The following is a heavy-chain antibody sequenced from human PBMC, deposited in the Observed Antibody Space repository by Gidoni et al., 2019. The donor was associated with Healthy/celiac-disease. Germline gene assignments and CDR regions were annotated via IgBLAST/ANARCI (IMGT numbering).Heavy chain of an antibody. Sequence: QVQLQESGPGLVKPSGTLSLTCAVPGGSISSSNWWSWVRQPPGKGLEWIGEIYHSGSTNYNPSLKSRVTISVDKSKNQFSLKLSSVTAADTAVYYCARVSGGGYLLYYFDYWGQGTLVTVSS. CDR1: GGSISSSNW. D-gene: IGHD3-22*01. V-gene: IGHV4-4*02. J-gene: IGHJ4*02. CDR2: IYHSGST. CDR3: ARVSGGGYLLYYFDY.